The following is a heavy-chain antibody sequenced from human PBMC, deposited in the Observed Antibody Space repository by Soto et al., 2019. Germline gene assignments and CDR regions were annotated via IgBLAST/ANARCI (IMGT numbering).Heavy chain of an antibody. V-gene: IGHV1-69*01. D-gene: IGHD6-13*01. CDR3: ARGATHGSSWYFWFDP. J-gene: IGHJ5*02. CDR1: GGTFSTYS. Sequence: QMQLVQSGAEVRMPGSSVKVSCKASGGTFSTYSINWVRQAPGQGLEWMGGIIPLFGTTNYAQKFKGRVTITADESTSTAYMELSSLRAEESAVYYCARGATHGSSWYFWFDPWGQGTLVTVSS. CDR2: IIPLFGTT.